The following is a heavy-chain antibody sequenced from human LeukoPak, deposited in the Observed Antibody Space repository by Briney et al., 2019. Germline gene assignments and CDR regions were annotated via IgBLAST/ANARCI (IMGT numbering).Heavy chain of an antibody. D-gene: IGHD6-19*01. CDR2: ISYDGSNK. CDR1: GFTFSSYA. Sequence: PGRSLRLSCAASGFTFSSYAMHWVRQAPGKGLEWVAVISYDGSNKYYADSVKGRFTISRDNSKNTLYLQMNSLRAEDTAVYYCAASYSSGWYGSTVDYWGQGTLVTVSS. J-gene: IGHJ4*02. V-gene: IGHV3-30-3*01. CDR3: AASYSSGWYGSTVDY.